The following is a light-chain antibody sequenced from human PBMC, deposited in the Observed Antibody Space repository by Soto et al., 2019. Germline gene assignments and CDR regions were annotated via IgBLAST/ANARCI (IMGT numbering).Light chain of an antibody. Sequence: QSVLTQAPSASGAPGQRVFISCSGSSPNIGSNYVYWYQQFPGTAPKLLILRNNQRPSGVPDRFSASKSGTSASLAISGLRSEDEADYHCAAWDDNLRSVVFGGGTMLTVL. CDR1: SPNIGSNY. CDR3: AAWDDNLRSVV. V-gene: IGLV1-47*01. J-gene: IGLJ2*01. CDR2: RNN.